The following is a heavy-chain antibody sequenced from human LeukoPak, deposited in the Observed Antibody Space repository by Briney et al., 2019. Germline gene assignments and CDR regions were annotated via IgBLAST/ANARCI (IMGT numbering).Heavy chain of an antibody. V-gene: IGHV3-23*01. D-gene: IGHD3-10*01. J-gene: IGHJ4*02. CDR2: ISGSGSST. CDR1: GFTFSSYA. Sequence: HPGGSLRLSCAASGFTFSSYAMSWVRRAPGKGLEWVSTISGSGSSTYYADSVKGRFTISRDNSKNTLYLQMNSLRAEDTAVYYCAKAPLPPSTMVRGVIPRGGFDYWGQGTLVTVSS. CDR3: AKAPLPPSTMVRGVIPRGGFDY.